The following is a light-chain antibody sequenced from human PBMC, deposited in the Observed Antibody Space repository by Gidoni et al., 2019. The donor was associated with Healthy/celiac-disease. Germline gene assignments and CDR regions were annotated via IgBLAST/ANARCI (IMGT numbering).Light chain of an antibody. CDR2: DAC. J-gene: IGKJ5*01. CDR3: QQRSNWPST. Sequence: EIVLTQSPATLSFSPGERATLSCRATQSVSSYLAWYQQKPGEAPRLLIYDACKRATGIPARFSGSGSGTDFTLTISSLEPEDFAVYYCQQRSNWPSTFGQGTRLEIK. CDR1: QSVSSY. V-gene: IGKV3-11*01.